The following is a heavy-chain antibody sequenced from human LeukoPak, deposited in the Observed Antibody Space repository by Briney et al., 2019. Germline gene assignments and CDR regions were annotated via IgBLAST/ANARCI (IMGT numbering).Heavy chain of an antibody. CDR2: IHPTDGST. CDR1: EYTFSTYY. D-gene: IGHD3-10*01. J-gene: IGHJ4*02. V-gene: IGHV1-46*01. CDR3: ARANGGGLDY. Sequence: ASVKVSCKTSEYTFSTYYMHWVRQAPGQGLEWLGIIHPTDGSTSYTQKIQGRVTMTRDTATGTVYLELSSLRSEDTAVYWCARANGGGLDYWGQGTLITVSS.